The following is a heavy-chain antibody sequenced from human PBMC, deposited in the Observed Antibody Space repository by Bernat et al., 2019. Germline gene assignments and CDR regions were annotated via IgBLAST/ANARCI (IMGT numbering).Heavy chain of an antibody. Sequence: EVQLVESGGGLVQPGGSLRLSCAASGFTFSSYWMSWVRQAPGKGLEWVADIKQDGSEKYYVDSVKGRFTISRDNARNSLYLQMNSLRAEDTAVYYCARDRGGKQTYDYWGQGTLVTVSS. D-gene: IGHD3-16*01. CDR3: ARDRGGKQTYDY. CDR2: IKQDGSEK. J-gene: IGHJ4*02. V-gene: IGHV3-7*03. CDR1: GFTFSSYW.